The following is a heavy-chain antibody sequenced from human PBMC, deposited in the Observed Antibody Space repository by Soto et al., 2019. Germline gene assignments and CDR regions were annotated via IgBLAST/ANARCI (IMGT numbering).Heavy chain of an antibody. Sequence: QVQLVQSGAEMKKPGSSVKVSCTASGGSFTSYAIAWVRQAPGQGLEWMGGVIPIFGKATYAQKFQGRVTITADEPSRTAYLELSGLRSDDTAVYYCARVVGATLGYYFYHWGQGTPVNVSS. CDR1: GGSFTSYA. V-gene: IGHV1-69*01. D-gene: IGHD1-26*01. CDR3: ARVVGATLGYYFYH. CDR2: VIPIFGKA. J-gene: IGHJ4*02.